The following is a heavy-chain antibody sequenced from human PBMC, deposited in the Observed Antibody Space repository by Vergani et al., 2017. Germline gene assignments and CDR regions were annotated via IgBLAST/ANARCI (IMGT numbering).Heavy chain of an antibody. J-gene: IGHJ4*02. CDR1: GYTFTDYY. D-gene: IGHD5-24*01. V-gene: IGHV1-69-2*01. Sequence: EVQLVQSGAEVKKPGATVKISCKVSGYTFTDYYMHWVQQAPGKGLEWMGLVDPEDGETIYAEKFQGRVTITADTSTDTAYMELSSLRSEETAVYYCATVSGPSVRDGYNASDYWGQGTLVTVSS. CDR2: VDPEDGET. CDR3: ATVSGPSVRDGYNASDY.